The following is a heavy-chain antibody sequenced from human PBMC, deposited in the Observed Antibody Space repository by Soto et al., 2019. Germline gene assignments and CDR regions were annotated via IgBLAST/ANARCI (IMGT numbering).Heavy chain of an antibody. Sequence: SVKVSCKASGFTFTSSAVQWVRQARGQRLEWIGWIVVGSGNTNYAQKFQERVTITRDMSTGTAYMELSSLRSEDTAVYYCAADKSTLHYYYYGMDVWGQGTTDTVSS. CDR3: AADKSTLHYYYYGMDV. CDR1: GFTFTSSA. CDR2: IVVGSGNT. V-gene: IGHV1-58*01. J-gene: IGHJ6*02.